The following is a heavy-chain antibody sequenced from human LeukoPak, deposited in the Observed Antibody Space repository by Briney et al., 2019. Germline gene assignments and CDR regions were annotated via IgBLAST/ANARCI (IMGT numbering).Heavy chain of an antibody. CDR1: GYSISSGYY. V-gene: IGHV4-38-2*02. Sequence: SETLSLTCTVSGYSISSGYYWGWIRQPPGKGLEWIGSIYHSGSTYYNPSLKSRVSISVDTSKNQFSLKLSSVTAADTAVYYCARAVGTIFGVVSYYYYYMDVWGKGTTVTASS. J-gene: IGHJ6*03. CDR3: ARAVGTIFGVVSYYYYYMDV. CDR2: IYHSGST. D-gene: IGHD3-3*01.